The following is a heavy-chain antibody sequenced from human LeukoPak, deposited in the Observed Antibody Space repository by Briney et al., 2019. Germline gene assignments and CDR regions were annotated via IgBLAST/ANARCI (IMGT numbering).Heavy chain of an antibody. CDR1: GGSTSSYY. V-gene: IGHV4-59*01. D-gene: IGHD5-18*01. CDR3: AREDSYGLIDY. CDR2: IYYSGST. Sequence: SETLSLTCTVSGGSTSSYYWSWIRQPPGKGLEWIGYIYYSGSTNYNPSLKSRVTISVDTSKNQFSLKLSSVTAADTAVYYCAREDSYGLIDYWGQGTLVTVSS. J-gene: IGHJ4*02.